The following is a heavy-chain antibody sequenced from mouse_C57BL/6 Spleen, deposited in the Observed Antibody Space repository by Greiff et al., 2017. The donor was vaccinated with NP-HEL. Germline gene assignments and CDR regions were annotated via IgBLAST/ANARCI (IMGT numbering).Heavy chain of an antibody. CDR1: GYTFTSYW. CDR2: IHPNSGST. V-gene: IGHV1-64*01. J-gene: IGHJ4*01. CDR3: AKAFYDSYAMDY. D-gene: IGHD2-3*01. Sequence: VQLQQPGAELVKPGASVKLSCKASGYTFTSYWMHWVKQRPGQGLEWIGMIHPNSGSTNYNEKFKSKATLTVDKSSSTAYMQLSSLTSEDSAVYYCAKAFYDSYAMDYWGQGTSVTVSS.